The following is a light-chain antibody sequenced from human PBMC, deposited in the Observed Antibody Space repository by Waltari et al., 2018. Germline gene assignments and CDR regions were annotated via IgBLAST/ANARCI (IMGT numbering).Light chain of an antibody. CDR1: QRLTKNY. V-gene: IGKV3-20*01. CDR2: GAS. CDR3: QQYGSSIMYT. Sequence: VLTQSPGTLSLSPGERATLSCRASQRLTKNYLAWYQQKPGQAPRLLIYGASSRAAGIPDRVSGSGSGTDFTLTISRLEPEDFAVYYCQQYGSSIMYTFGQGTKLEIK. J-gene: IGKJ2*01.